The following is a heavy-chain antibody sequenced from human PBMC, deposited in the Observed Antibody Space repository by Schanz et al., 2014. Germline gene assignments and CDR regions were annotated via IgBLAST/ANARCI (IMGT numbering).Heavy chain of an antibody. CDR1: GFTFSSYA. CDR2: ICSSGNTI. V-gene: IGHV3-48*03. D-gene: IGHD4-17*01. CDR3: ARPRFDYGEVDY. Sequence: EVQLAESGGGLVQPGGSLRLSCAASGFTFSSYAMSWVRQAPGKGLEWVSYICSSGNTIYYADSVRGRFTISRDRFQNTLYLRMSSLRAEDTAVYYCARPRFDYGEVDYWGQGTLVTVSS. J-gene: IGHJ4*01.